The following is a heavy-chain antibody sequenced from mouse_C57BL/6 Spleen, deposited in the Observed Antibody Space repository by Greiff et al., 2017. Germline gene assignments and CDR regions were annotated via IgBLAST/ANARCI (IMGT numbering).Heavy chain of an antibody. V-gene: IGHV5-9-1*02. D-gene: IGHD1-1*01. CDR3: TRDDYYGSPYYAMDY. CDR1: GFTFSSYA. CDR2: ISSGGDYI. J-gene: IGHJ4*01. Sequence: EVQLVESGEGLVKPGGSLKLSCAASGFTFSSYAMSWVRQTPEKRLEWVAYISSGGDYIYYADTVKGRFTISRDNARNTLYLQLSSLKSEDTAMYYCTRDDYYGSPYYAMDYWGQGTTVTVAS.